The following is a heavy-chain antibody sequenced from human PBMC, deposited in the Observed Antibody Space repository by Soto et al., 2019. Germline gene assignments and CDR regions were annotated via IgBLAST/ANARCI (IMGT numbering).Heavy chain of an antibody. CDR3: ASVYYDSWGDY. Sequence: GGSLRLSCAASGFTFSSYAMHWVRQAPGKGLEWVAVISYDGSNKYYADSVKGRFTISRDNSKNTLYLQMNSLRAEDTAVYYCASVYYDSWGDYWGQGTLVTVSS. CDR2: ISYDGSNK. D-gene: IGHD3-22*01. V-gene: IGHV3-30-3*01. CDR1: GFTFSSYA. J-gene: IGHJ4*02.